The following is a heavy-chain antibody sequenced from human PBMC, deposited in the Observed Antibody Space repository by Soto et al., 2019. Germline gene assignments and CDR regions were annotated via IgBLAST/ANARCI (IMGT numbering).Heavy chain of an antibody. CDR3: AKDPLEGGWAARPGSWFDP. D-gene: IGHD6-6*01. V-gene: IGHV4-4*07. CDR2: IYTTGST. Sequence: QVQLQESGPGLVKPSETLSLTCSVSGGSISGYYWSWIRQSAGKGLEWIGRIYTTGSTMYNPSLRSRVTISIDTSKNQFSLRLTSVTAAATAVYYCAKDPLEGGWAARPGSWFDPWGQGTLVTVSS. J-gene: IGHJ5*02. CDR1: GGSISGYY.